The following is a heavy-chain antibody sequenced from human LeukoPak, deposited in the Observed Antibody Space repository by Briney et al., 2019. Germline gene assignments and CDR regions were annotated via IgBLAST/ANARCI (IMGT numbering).Heavy chain of an antibody. J-gene: IGHJ5*02. CDR1: GFTFSSYA. V-gene: IGHV3-23*01. CDR2: ISGSGSST. Sequence: PGGSLRLSCAASGFTFSSYAMSWVRQAPGKGLEWVSAISGSGSSTYYADSVKGRFTISRDNSKNTVYLQMTSLRAEDTAVYYCARGDNWNYGGNWFDPWGQGTLVTVSS. CDR3: ARGDNWNYGGNWFDP. D-gene: IGHD1-7*01.